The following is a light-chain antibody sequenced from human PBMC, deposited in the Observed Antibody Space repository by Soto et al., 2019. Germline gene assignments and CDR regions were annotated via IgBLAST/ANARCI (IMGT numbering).Light chain of an antibody. CDR2: EVT. CDR3: ASYAVTSSVV. Sequence: QSALTQPPSTSGYPGQSVTITCTGTSSDVGGYNFVSWYQQHPGKAPKLIIFEVTKRPSGVPDRFSGSKSGHTASLTVSGLQPEDEADYYCASYAVTSSVVFGGGTKLTVL. V-gene: IGLV2-8*01. J-gene: IGLJ2*01. CDR1: SSDVGGYNF.